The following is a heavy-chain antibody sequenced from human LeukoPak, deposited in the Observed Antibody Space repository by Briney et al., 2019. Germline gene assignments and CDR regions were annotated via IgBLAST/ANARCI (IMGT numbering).Heavy chain of an antibody. D-gene: IGHD5-12*01. CDR3: AAEFGRAYSGYDRISDYYYYYYMDV. Sequence: SETLSLTCTVSGGSISSSSYYWGWIRQPPGKGLEWIGSIYYSGSTYYNPSLKSRVTISVDTSKNQFSLKLSSVTAADTAVYCCAAEFGRAYSGYDRISDYYYYYYMDVWGKGTTVTVSS. V-gene: IGHV4-39*07. CDR2: IYYSGST. CDR1: GGSISSSSYY. J-gene: IGHJ6*03.